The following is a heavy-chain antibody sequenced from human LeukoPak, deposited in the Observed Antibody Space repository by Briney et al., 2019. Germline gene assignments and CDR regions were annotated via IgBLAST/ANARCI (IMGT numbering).Heavy chain of an antibody. D-gene: IGHD2-2*01. CDR3: ARFGPGTNAFDI. V-gene: IGHV3-21*01. J-gene: IGHJ3*02. CDR1: GFTFSSYS. Sequence: GGSLRLSWAASGFTFSSYSMTWVRQAPGKGLEWVSSISSSSSYIYYADSVKGRFTISRDNAKNSLYLQMNSLRAEDTAVYYCARFGPGTNAFDIWGQGTMVTVSS. CDR2: ISSSSSYI.